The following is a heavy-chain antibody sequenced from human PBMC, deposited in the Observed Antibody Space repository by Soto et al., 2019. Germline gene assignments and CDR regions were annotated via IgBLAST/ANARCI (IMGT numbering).Heavy chain of an antibody. CDR3: ARHLPDFWSGYYYFDP. D-gene: IGHD3-3*01. CDR1: GYSFTSYW. V-gene: IGHV5-10-1*01. Sequence: GESMKISCKGSGYSFTSYWSSWVRQIPGKGLEWMGRIDPSDSYTNYSPSFQGHVTISADKSISTAYLQWSSLKASDTAMYYCARHLPDFWSGYYYFDPWGQGTLVTVSS. CDR2: IDPSDSYT. J-gene: IGHJ5*02.